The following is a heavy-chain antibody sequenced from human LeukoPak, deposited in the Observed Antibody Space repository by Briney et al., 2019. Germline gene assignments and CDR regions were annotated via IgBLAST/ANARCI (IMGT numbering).Heavy chain of an antibody. D-gene: IGHD4-17*01. J-gene: IGHJ3*02. CDR3: AKVFGSGSSMTTVTTFAFDI. V-gene: IGHV3-30*02. Sequence: PGGSLRLSCAASGFTFSSYGMHWVRQAPGKGLEWVAFIRYDGSNKYYADSVKGRFTISRDNSKNTLNLQMNSLRAEDTAVYYCAKVFGSGSSMTTVTTFAFDIWGQGTMVTVSS. CDR2: IRYDGSNK. CDR1: GFTFSSYG.